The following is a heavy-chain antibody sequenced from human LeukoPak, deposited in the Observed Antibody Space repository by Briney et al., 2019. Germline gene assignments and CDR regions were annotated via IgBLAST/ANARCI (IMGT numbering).Heavy chain of an antibody. V-gene: IGHV4-34*01. Sequence: SESLSLTCAVYGGSFSGYYWSWIRQPPWKGLEWIGEINHSGSTNYNPSLKSRVTISVDTSKNQFSLKLSSVTAADTAVYYCARGPRHHFNYWGQGTLVTVSS. D-gene: IGHD1-14*01. J-gene: IGHJ4*02. CDR3: ARGPRHHFNY. CDR2: INHSGST. CDR1: GGSFSGYY.